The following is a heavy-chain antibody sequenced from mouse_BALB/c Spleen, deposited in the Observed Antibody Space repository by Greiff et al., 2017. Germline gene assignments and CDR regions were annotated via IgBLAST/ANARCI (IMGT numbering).Heavy chain of an antibody. CDR1: GYTFTSYY. CDR3: AREGPYYAMDY. Sequence: QVQLKESGPELVKPGASVKMSCKASGYTFTSYYIHWVKQRPGQGLEWIGWIYPGDGSTKYNEKFKGKTTLTADKSSSTAYMLLSSLTSEDSAIYFCAREGPYYAMDYWGQGTSVTVSS. J-gene: IGHJ4*01. CDR2: IYPGDGST. V-gene: IGHV1S56*01.